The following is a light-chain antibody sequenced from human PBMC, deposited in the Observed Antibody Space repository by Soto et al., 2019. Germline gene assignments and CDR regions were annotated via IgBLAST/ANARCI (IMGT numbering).Light chain of an antibody. J-gene: IGLJ1*01. CDR2: GNS. V-gene: IGLV1-40*01. CDR3: HAYDRSLRTYV. CDR1: SSNIPAGYD. Sequence: QPVLTQPPSMSGAPGQRVTISCSGRSSNIPAGYDANWYRQLPGRAPKLLMYGNSDRPSGVPDRFSGSKSGTSASLAITGLQAEDEADYLCHAYDRSLRTYVFGTGTKGTAL.